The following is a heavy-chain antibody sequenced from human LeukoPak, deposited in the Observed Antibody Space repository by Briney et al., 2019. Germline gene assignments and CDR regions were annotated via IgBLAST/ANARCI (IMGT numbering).Heavy chain of an antibody. D-gene: IGHD6-13*01. V-gene: IGHV4-39*01. CDR1: GGSISSSSYY. CDR3: ASDKGYSNNYFDY. J-gene: IGHJ4*01. CDR2: IYYSGST. Sequence: SETLSLTCTVSGGSISSSSYYWGWIRQPPGKGLEWIGSIYYSGSTYYNPSLKSRVTISVDTSRNQFSLKLSSVTAADTALYYCASDKGYSNNYFDYWGQGTLVTVSS.